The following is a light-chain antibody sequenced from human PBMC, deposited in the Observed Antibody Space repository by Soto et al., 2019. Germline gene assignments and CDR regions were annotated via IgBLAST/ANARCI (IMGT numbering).Light chain of an antibody. CDR2: SNN. V-gene: IGLV1-44*01. J-gene: IGLJ3*02. CDR1: SSNIRSNT. Sequence: QSVLTQPPSTSGTPGQRVTISCSGSSSNIRSNTVNWYQQLPGTAPKLLIYSNNQRPSGVPDRFSGSKSGTSASLAISGLQSEDEADYYCAAWDGSLNGWLFGGGTKVTVL. CDR3: AAWDGSLNGWL.